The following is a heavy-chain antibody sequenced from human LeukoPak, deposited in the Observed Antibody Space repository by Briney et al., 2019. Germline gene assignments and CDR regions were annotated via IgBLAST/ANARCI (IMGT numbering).Heavy chain of an antibody. Sequence: GASVKVSCKASGYTFTSYDINWVRQATGQGLEWMGWMNPNSGNTGYAQKFQSRVTMTRNTSISTAYMELSSLRSEDTAVYYCARGMGCSGGSRYFTLYYYYYGMDIWGQGTTVTVSS. CDR1: GYTFTSYD. CDR3: ARGMGCSGGSRYFTLYYYYYGMDI. CDR2: MNPNSGNT. J-gene: IGHJ6*02. V-gene: IGHV1-8*01. D-gene: IGHD2-15*01.